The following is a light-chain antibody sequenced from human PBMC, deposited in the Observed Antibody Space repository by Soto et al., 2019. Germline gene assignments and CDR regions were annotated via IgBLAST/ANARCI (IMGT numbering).Light chain of an antibody. CDR3: QQYNNWPRT. Sequence: IVMTQSPATLSVSPGERATLSCRASQSVSSNLAWYQQKPGQAPRLLIYGASTRATGIPARFSGSGSGTEFTLTISSLQSEDFAVYYCQQYNNWPRTFGKGTKVDIK. CDR2: GAS. V-gene: IGKV3-15*01. J-gene: IGKJ1*01. CDR1: QSVSSN.